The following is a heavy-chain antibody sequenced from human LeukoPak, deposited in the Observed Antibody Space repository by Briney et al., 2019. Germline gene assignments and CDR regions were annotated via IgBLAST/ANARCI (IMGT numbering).Heavy chain of an antibody. CDR1: GYSISSGYS. J-gene: IGHJ4*02. D-gene: IGHD6-13*01. CDR2: VYYSGGT. Sequence: SETLSLTCTVSGYSISSGYSWGWIRQPPGKGLEWIGSVYYSGGTNYNPSLKSRVAISADTSKNQFSLKLSSVTAADTAVYYCAREVLAAAGTYDYWGQGNLVTVSS. V-gene: IGHV4-38-2*02. CDR3: AREVLAAAGTYDY.